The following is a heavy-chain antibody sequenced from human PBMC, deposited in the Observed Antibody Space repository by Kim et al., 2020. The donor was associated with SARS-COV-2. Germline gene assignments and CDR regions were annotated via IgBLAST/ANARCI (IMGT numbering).Heavy chain of an antibody. J-gene: IGHJ5*02. D-gene: IGHD3-10*01. CDR2: ISYDGSYE. CDR1: GFTFSNYG. CDR3: AKRRKDYASKGTNNYFDP. V-gene: IGHV3-30*18. Sequence: GGSLRLSCAASGFTFSNYGMHWVRQPPGKGLEWVALISYDGSYENYADSAKGRFTISRDNSKNTLYLQMNDLRAEDTAVYYCAKRRKDYASKGTNNYFDP.